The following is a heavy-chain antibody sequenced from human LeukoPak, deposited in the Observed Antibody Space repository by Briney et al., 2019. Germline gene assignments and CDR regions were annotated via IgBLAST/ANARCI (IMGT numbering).Heavy chain of an antibody. CDR2: IYTTGST. CDR1: GFTFSNYW. V-gene: IGHV4-4*07. J-gene: IGHJ4*02. CDR3: ARRQEGHDY. Sequence: PGGSLRLSCAASGFTFSNYWMTWLRQPAGKGLEWIGRIYTTGSTDYNPSLKSRVTISLDTARNQFSLKVSSVTAADTAVYYCARRQEGHDYWGQGTLVTVSS.